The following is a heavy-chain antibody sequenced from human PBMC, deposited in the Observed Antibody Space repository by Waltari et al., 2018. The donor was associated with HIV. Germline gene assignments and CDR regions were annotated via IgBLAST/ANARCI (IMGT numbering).Heavy chain of an antibody. CDR1: GGSISSYY. CDR3: ARAVVGATSPFDY. J-gene: IGHJ4*02. CDR2: LYYSGST. Sequence: QVQLQESGPGLVKPSETLSLTCTVSGGSISSYYWSWIRQPPGKGLEWIGYLYYSGSTNYNPSLKSRVTISVDTSKNQFSLKLSSVTAADTAVYYCARAVVGATSPFDYWGQGTLVTVSS. D-gene: IGHD1-26*01. V-gene: IGHV4-59*01.